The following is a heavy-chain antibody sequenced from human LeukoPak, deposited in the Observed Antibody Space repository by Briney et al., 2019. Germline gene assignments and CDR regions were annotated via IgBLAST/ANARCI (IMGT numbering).Heavy chain of an antibody. Sequence: PSETLSLTCAVSGAYISADYWIWIRQPPGNGLEWIGYISYTGSTNYNPALKSRVTIPEDTSKNQFSLRLSSVTAADTAVYYCARSDCSSTSCYAFDVWGQGTMVTVSS. V-gene: IGHV4-59*08. D-gene: IGHD2-2*01. CDR2: ISYTGST. CDR1: GAYISADY. CDR3: ARSDCSSTSCYAFDV. J-gene: IGHJ3*01.